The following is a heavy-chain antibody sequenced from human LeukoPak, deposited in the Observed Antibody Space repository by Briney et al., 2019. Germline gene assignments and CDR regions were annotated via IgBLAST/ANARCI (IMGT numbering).Heavy chain of an antibody. CDR2: ISYDGSNK. J-gene: IGHJ4*02. CDR1: GFTFSNHG. CDR3: AKDIGSSIPYYFDY. D-gene: IGHD2-2*02. V-gene: IGHV3-30*18. Sequence: HAGGSLRLSCAASGFTFSNHGMHWVRQAPGKGLEWVAFISYDGSNKYYADSVKGRFTISRDNSKNTLYLQMSSLRAEDTTVYYCAKDIGSSIPYYFDYWGQGTLVTVSS.